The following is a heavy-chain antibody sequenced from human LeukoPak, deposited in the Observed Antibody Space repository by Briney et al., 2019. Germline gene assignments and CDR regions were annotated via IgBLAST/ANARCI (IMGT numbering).Heavy chain of an antibody. CDR2: FDPEDGET. V-gene: IGHV1-24*01. CDR1: GYTFTGYY. Sequence: ASVKVSCKASGYTFTGYYMHWVRQAPGKGLEWMGGFDPEDGETIYAQKFQGRVTMTEDTSTDTAYMELSSLRSEDTAVYYCATAPTGQQWLVEDYWGQGTLVTVSS. J-gene: IGHJ4*02. D-gene: IGHD6-19*01. CDR3: ATAPTGQQWLVEDY.